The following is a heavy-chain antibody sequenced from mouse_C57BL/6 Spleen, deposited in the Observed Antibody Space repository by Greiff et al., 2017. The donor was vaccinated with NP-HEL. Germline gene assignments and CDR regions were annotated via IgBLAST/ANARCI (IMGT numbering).Heavy chain of an antibody. CDR1: GYTFTSYW. V-gene: IGHV1-7*01. J-gene: IGHJ3*01. CDR3: ARYDYGVD. Sequence: QVQLQPSGAELAKPGASVKLSCKASGYTFTSYWMHWVKQRPGQGLEWIGYINPSSGYTKYNQKFKDKAPLTADKSASTAYMQLSSLTYEESAVYYCARYDYGVDWGQGTLVTVSA. D-gene: IGHD2-4*01. CDR2: INPSSGYT.